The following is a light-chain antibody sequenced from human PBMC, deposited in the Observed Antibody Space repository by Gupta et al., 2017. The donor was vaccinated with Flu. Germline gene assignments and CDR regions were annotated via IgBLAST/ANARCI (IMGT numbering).Light chain of an antibody. J-gene: IGLJ2*01. CDR3: ATWDDSLDGLV. V-gene: IGLV1-44*01. CDR2: KSN. CDR1: TSNIGSNT. Sequence: QSVLTQPPSTSGTPGQRVTISCSGSTSNIGSNTVNWYQQFPGMAPKVLIYKSNQRPSGVPDRFSASKSGTSAFLAISGLQSEDEAEYYCATWDDSLDGLVFGGGTKLTVL.